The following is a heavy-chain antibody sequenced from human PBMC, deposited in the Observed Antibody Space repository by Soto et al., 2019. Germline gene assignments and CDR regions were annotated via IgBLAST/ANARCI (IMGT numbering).Heavy chain of an antibody. CDR3: ARQRTTVVTQAYFDH. V-gene: IGHV4-39*01. J-gene: IGHJ4*02. D-gene: IGHD2-21*02. CDR1: GESISSSSYY. Sequence: PSETLSLTCIVSGESISSSSYYWGWIRQPPGKGLEWIGSIYYSGRTYYNPSSKSRVTISIDTSKNQFSLKLSSVTATDTAVYYCARQRTTVVTQAYFDHWCQGALVTVSS. CDR2: IYYSGRT.